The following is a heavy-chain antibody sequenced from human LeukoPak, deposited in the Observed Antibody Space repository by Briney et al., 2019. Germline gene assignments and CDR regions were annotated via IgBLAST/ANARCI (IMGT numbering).Heavy chain of an antibody. D-gene: IGHD6-19*01. V-gene: IGHV3-48*01. J-gene: IGHJ4*02. CDR1: GFTFSSYE. CDR3: ARDKYSSGWYGSYFDY. Sequence: GGSLRLSCAASGFTFSSYEMNWVRQAPGKGLEWVSYISSSSSTIYYADSVKGRFTISRDNAKNSLYLQMNSLRAEDTAVYYRARDKYSSGWYGSYFDYWGQGTLVTVSS. CDR2: ISSSSSTI.